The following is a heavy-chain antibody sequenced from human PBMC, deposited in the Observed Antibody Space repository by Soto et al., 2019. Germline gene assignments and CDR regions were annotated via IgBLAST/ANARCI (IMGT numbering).Heavy chain of an antibody. V-gene: IGHV1-18*01. J-gene: IGHJ5*02. Sequence: ASVKVSCKASGYTFTSYGISWVRQAPGQGLEWMGWISAYNGNTNYAQKLQGRVTMTTDTSTSTAYMELRSLRSDGTAVYYCARDQSPGTWFDPWGQGTLVTVSS. CDR1: GYTFTSYG. D-gene: IGHD1-1*01. CDR2: ISAYNGNT. CDR3: ARDQSPGTWFDP.